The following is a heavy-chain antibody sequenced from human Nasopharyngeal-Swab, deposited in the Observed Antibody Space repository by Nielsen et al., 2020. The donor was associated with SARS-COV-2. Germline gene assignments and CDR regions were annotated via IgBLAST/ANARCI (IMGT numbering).Heavy chain of an antibody. CDR1: GFTFSSYE. CDR3: ARDGSGTIAAAGPYYFDY. Sequence: GESLKISCAASGFTFSSYEMNWVRQAPGKGLEWVSYISSSGSTIYYADSVKGRFTISRDNAKNSLYLQMNSLRAEDTAVYYCARDGSGTIAAAGPYYFDYWGQGTLVTVSP. D-gene: IGHD6-13*01. CDR2: ISSSGSTI. J-gene: IGHJ4*02. V-gene: IGHV3-48*03.